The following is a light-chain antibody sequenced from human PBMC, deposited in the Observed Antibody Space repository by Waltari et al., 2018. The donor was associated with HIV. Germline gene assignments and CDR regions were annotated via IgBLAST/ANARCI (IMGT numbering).Light chain of an antibody. CDR3: CSHAGNLIFV. CDR1: SSSVHSF. Sequence: QSALTQPHLVSGSPRQSLTISCHGTSSSVHSFISWYQQHPGKAPKVIIYDVDKRPSGVPDRFSGSKSGNTASLTISGLQAEDEADYHCCSHAGNLIFVFGTGTRVTVL. CDR2: DVD. J-gene: IGLJ1*01. V-gene: IGLV2-11*01.